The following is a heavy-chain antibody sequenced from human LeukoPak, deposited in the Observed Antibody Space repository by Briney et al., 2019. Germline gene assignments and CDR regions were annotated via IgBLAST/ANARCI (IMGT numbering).Heavy chain of an antibody. D-gene: IGHD3-10*01. CDR3: ATLTMVRGVIVDY. J-gene: IGHJ4*02. V-gene: IGHV4-39*07. Sequence: SETLSLTCTVSGGSISSSSYYWGWIRQPPGKGLEWIGRIYTSGSTNYNPSLKSRVTISVDTSKNQFSLKLSSVTAADTAVYYCATLTMVRGVIVDYWGQGTLVTVSS. CDR2: IYTSGST. CDR1: GGSISSSSYY.